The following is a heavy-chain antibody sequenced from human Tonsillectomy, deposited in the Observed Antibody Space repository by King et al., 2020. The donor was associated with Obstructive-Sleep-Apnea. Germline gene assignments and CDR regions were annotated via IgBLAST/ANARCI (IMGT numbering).Heavy chain of an antibody. D-gene: IGHD3-10*01. CDR1: GFTFTNAW. CDR3: TTDRMVRGIRAFDI. J-gene: IGHJ3*02. Sequence: VQLVESGGGLVKPGGSLRLSCAGSGFTFTNAWMNWVRQAPGKGLEWVGRTKSKPDGGTIDYAVPVKGRFTIYRDDSKNTLFLQMNGLKTEDTAVYYCTTDRMVRGIRAFDIWGQGTMVTVSS. CDR2: TKSKPDGGTI. V-gene: IGHV3-15*01.